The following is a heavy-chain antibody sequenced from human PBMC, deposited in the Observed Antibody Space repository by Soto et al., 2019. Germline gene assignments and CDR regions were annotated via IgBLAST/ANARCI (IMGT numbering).Heavy chain of an antibody. V-gene: IGHV4-4*08. Sequence: WTWIRQTPRKELQWIGYVYTSGSTKYNSPLKSRVTISLDASNSQFSLTMSSVTAAGTGVYYCAREVVGNTWPGIFDSWGRGTLVVVSS. J-gene: IGHJ4*02. CDR2: VYTSGST. CDR3: AREVVGNTWPGIFDS.